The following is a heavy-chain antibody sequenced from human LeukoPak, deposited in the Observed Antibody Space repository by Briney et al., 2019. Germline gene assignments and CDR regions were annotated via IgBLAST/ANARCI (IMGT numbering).Heavy chain of an antibody. CDR3: VIMHGYYDGTGYWVQ. CDR1: GFTFASYG. D-gene: IGHD3-22*01. J-gene: IGHJ1*01. Sequence: GGSPRLSCAASGFTFASYGMSWVRQAPGKGLEWVSFITTNGGRTSYADSVEGRFTISRDNPRNTLYMQMNSLRDEDTAVYYCVIMHGYYDGTGYWVQWGQGTLVTVSS. V-gene: IGHV3-23*01. CDR2: ITTNGGRT.